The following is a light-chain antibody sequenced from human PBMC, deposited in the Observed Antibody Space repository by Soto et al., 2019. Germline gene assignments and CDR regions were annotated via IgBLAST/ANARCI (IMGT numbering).Light chain of an antibody. CDR3: QQYNSYWT. CDR1: QSISSW. Sequence: DIQMTQSPSTLSASVGDRVTITCRASQSISSWLAWYQQKPGKAPKLLIYDASSLESGVPSRVSGSGSGTDFTLTISSLQPDDFATYSCQQYNSYWTFGQGTKVEIK. J-gene: IGKJ1*01. V-gene: IGKV1-5*01. CDR2: DAS.